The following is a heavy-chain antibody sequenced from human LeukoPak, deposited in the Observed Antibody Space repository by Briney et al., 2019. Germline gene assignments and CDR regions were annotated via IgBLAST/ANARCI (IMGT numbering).Heavy chain of an antibody. CDR2: IYYSGST. J-gene: IGHJ3*02. CDR1: GGSVSSGSYY. CDR3: ARDPSFDI. Sequence: SETLSLTCTVSGGSVSSGSYYWSWIRQPPGKGLEWIGYIYYSGSTNYNPSLKSRVTISVDTSKNQFSLKLSSVTAADTAVYYCARDPSFDIWGQGTMVTVSS. V-gene: IGHV4-61*01.